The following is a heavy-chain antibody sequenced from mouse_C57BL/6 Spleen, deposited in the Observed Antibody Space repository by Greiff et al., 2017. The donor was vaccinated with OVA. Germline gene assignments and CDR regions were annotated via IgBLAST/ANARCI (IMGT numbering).Heavy chain of an antibody. CDR1: GYTFTSYW. CDR3: ARVDDYDVSYAMDY. V-gene: IGHV1-64*01. D-gene: IGHD2-4*01. CDR2: IHPNSGST. J-gene: IGHJ4*01. Sequence: QVQLQQPGAELVKPGASVKLSCKASGYTFTSYWMPWVKQRPGQGLEWIGMIHPNSGSTNYNEKFKSKATLTVDKSSSTAYMQLSSLTSEDSAVXYCARVDDYDVSYAMDYWGQGTSVTVSS.